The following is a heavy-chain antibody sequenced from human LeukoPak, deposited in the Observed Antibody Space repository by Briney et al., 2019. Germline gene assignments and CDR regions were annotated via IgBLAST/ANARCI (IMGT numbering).Heavy chain of an antibody. CDR3: AKKRDSSSWYLNLLDQ. CDR1: GFTFSTYG. V-gene: IGHV3-30*18. CDR2: ISYDGSNK. D-gene: IGHD6-13*01. J-gene: IGHJ4*02. Sequence: GRSVRLSCAASGFTFSTYGMHWARQAPGKGLEWVAVISYDGSNKHYADSVKGRFTSSRDNSKNTVYLQMNSLRAEDTAVYYCAKKRDSSSWYLNLLDQWGQGPLVPVSS.